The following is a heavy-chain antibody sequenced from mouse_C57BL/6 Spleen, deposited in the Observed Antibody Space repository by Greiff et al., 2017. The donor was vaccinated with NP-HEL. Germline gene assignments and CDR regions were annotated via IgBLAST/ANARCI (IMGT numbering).Heavy chain of an antibody. CDR2: IYPGSGST. V-gene: IGHV1-55*01. Sequence: QVQLKQPGAELVKPGASVKMSCKASGYTFTSYWITWVKQRPGQGLEWIGDIYPGSGSTNYNEKFKSKATLTVDTSSSTAYMQLSSLTSEDSAVYYCARWFPYYAMDYWGQGTSVTVSS. J-gene: IGHJ4*01. CDR3: ARWFPYYAMDY. D-gene: IGHD2-2*01. CDR1: GYTFTSYW.